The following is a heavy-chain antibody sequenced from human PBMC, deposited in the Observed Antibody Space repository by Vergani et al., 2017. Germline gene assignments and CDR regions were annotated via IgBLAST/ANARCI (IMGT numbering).Heavy chain of an antibody. Sequence: QVQLVESGGGLVKPGGSLRLSCAASGFTFSDYYMSWIRQAPGKGREGVSNISSSGSTLSYTDAVKGRFPSSRDNAKNSLYLQMNSLRAADTAVYYCARDRGGEYSISRGLVHYWGQGTLGTVSS. CDR2: ISSSGSTL. J-gene: IGHJ4*02. D-gene: IGHD6-6*01. CDR1: GFTFSDYY. CDR3: ARDRGGEYSISRGLVHY. V-gene: IGHV3-11*01.